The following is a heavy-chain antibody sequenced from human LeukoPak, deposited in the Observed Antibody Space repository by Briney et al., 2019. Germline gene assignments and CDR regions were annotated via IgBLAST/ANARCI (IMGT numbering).Heavy chain of an antibody. J-gene: IGHJ4*02. D-gene: IGHD4/OR15-4a*01. V-gene: IGHV1-2*06. Sequence: ASVKVSCKASGYTFTGYYMHWVRQAPGQGLEWMGRINPNSGGTNYAQKFQGRVTMTRDTSISTAYMELSRLRSADTAGYYCARPRPGMKITDYVDYCGQGTLVTASS. CDR3: ARPRPGMKITDYVDY. CDR2: INPNSGGT. CDR1: GYTFTGYY.